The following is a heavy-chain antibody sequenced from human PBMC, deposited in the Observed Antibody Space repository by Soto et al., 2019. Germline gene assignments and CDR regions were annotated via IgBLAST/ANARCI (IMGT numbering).Heavy chain of an antibody. CDR3: ARKNSSSWYYFDY. CDR1: GGSISSGGYY. J-gene: IGHJ4*02. CDR2: IYYSGST. D-gene: IGHD6-13*01. V-gene: IGHV4-31*03. Sequence: SETLSLTCTVSGGSISSGGYYWSWIRQHPGKGLEWIGYIYYSGSTYYNPSLKSRVTISVDTSKNQFSLKLSSVTAADTAVYYCARKNSSSWYYFDYWGQGTLVTVSS.